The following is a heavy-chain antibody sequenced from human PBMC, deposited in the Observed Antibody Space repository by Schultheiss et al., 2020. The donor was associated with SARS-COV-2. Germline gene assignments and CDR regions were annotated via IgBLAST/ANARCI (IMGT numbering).Heavy chain of an antibody. CDR2: IKQDGSEK. V-gene: IGHV3-7*03. J-gene: IGHJ6*02. CDR1: GFTFSSYW. Sequence: GESLKISCAASGFTFSSYWMSWVRQAPGKGLEWVANIKQDGSEKYYVDSVKGRFIISRDNAKNSVYLQMNSLRAEDAALYYCTKDITAGGADVWGQGTTVTVSS. D-gene: IGHD1-14*01. CDR3: TKDITAGGADV.